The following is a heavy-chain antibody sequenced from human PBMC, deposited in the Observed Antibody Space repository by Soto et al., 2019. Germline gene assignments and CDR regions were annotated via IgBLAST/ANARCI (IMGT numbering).Heavy chain of an antibody. Sequence: QIHLVQSGPEVRKPGASVKLSCKTSGYTFITYGLTWVRQAPGEGLEWMGWINPYSGNTAFAEKFQDRITVTTDTSTDTAYMELEALASDDTAVYYCAKNAVSGDYASHLDYWGQGTLVAVST. D-gene: IGHD4-17*01. J-gene: IGHJ4*02. V-gene: IGHV1-18*01. CDR3: AKNAVSGDYASHLDY. CDR2: INPYSGNT. CDR1: GYTFITYG.